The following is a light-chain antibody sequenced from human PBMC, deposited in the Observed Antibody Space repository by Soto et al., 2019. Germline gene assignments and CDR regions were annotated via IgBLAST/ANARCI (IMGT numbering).Light chain of an antibody. CDR1: QGISNN. CDR2: AAS. CDR3: QQYNSVPLT. J-gene: IGKJ3*01. V-gene: IGKV1-27*01. Sequence: DIQMTQSASCLSASVGDGVTITCRASQGISNNLAWYQQKPGKVPKLLISAASTLQSGVPSRFSGSGSGTDFTLIISSLQPEDVATYYCQQYNSVPLTFGPGTKVDIK.